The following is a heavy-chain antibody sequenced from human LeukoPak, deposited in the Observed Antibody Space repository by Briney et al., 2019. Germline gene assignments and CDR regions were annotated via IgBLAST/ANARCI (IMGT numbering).Heavy chain of an antibody. CDR3: TRDAGGTILGFDY. Sequence: PGGSLRLSCTASGFTFGDYAMSWVRQAPGRGLEWVGFIRSKAYGGTTEYAAPVKGRFTISRDDSKSIAYLQMNSLKTEDTAVYYCTRDAGGTILGFDYWGQGTLVTVSS. CDR2: IRSKAYGGTT. D-gene: IGHD3-9*01. V-gene: IGHV3-49*04. J-gene: IGHJ4*02. CDR1: GFTFGDYA.